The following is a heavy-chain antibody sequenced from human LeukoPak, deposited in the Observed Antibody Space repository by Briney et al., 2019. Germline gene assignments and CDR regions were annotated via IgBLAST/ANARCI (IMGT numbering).Heavy chain of an antibody. CDR3: ARGINTAMALGYYFDN. CDR1: GFTFSSYS. D-gene: IGHD5-18*01. V-gene: IGHV3-48*01. CDR2: IISSSSTI. Sequence: GGSLRLSCAAPGFTFSSYSMNWVRQAPGKGLEWISYIISSSSTIYYADSVKGRFTISRDNAKNSLFLQVNSLRAEDTAVYYCARGINTAMALGYYFDNWGQGTLVTVSS. J-gene: IGHJ4*02.